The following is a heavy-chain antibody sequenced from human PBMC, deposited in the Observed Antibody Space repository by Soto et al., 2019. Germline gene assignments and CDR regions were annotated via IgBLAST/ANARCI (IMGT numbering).Heavy chain of an antibody. CDR3: ARRGYYYDSSGYPSVWY. J-gene: IGHJ4*02. CDR1: GGSISSSSYY. Sequence: QLQLQESGPGLVKPSETLSLTCTVSGGSISSSSYYWGWIRQPPGKGLEWIGSIYYSGSTYYNPSLTSRVTISVDTSKNPCSLKLSSVTAADTAVYYCARRGYYYDSSGYPSVWYWGQGTLVTVSS. V-gene: IGHV4-39*01. D-gene: IGHD3-22*01. CDR2: IYYSGST.